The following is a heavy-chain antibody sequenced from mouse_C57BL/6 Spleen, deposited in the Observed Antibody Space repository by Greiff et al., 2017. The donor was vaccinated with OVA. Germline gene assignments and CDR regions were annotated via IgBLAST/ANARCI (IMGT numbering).Heavy chain of an antibody. CDR3: ARTGRDYAMDY. D-gene: IGHD4-1*01. Sequence: EVQLQQSGPELVKPGASVKMSCKASGYTFTDYNMHWVKQSHGKSLEWIGYIYPNNGGTSYNQKFKGQATLTVNQSSSTAYMERRSLTSEDSAVSYCARTGRDYAMDYWGQGTSVTVSS. J-gene: IGHJ4*01. CDR2: IYPNNGGT. CDR1: GYTFTDYN. V-gene: IGHV1-22*01.